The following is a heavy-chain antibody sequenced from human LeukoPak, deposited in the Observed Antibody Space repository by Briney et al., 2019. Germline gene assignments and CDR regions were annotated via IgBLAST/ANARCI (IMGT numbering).Heavy chain of an antibody. CDR1: GGSISSSSYY. V-gene: IGHV4-39*07. D-gene: IGHD6-13*01. Sequence: SETLSLTCTVSGGSISSSSYYWGWIRQPPGKGLEWIGSIYYSGSTYYNPSLKSRVTISVDTSKNQFSLKLSSVTAADTAVYYCARFPNLKQLGGRRNSHFDYRGQGTLVTVSS. J-gene: IGHJ4*02. CDR3: ARFPNLKQLGGRRNSHFDY. CDR2: IYYSGST.